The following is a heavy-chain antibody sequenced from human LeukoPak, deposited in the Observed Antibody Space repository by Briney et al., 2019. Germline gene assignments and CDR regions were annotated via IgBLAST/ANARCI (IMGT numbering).Heavy chain of an antibody. CDR1: GFTLSSYG. CDR3: AAASGNY. Sequence: GGSLRLSCAASGFTLSSYGMHWVRQAPGKGLEWVAVISYDGSNKYYADSVKGRFTISRDNSKNTLYLQMNSLRAEDTAVYYCAAASGNYWGQGTLVTVSS. J-gene: IGHJ4*02. V-gene: IGHV3-30*03. CDR2: ISYDGSNK. D-gene: IGHD3-10*01.